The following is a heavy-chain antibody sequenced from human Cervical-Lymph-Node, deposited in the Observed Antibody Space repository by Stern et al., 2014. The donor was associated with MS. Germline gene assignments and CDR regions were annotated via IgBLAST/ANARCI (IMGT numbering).Heavy chain of an antibody. Sequence: VQLEESGGGVVQSGGSLRLSCAASGFTFPDYAIHWVRQAPGKGLEWVAVISYDGGSGYYADSVKGRFTISRDNSKSTLSLQMNSLRAEDTAVYYCAKSKDYGDFSDAFDIWGQGTMVTVSS. CDR1: GFTFPDYA. CDR3: AKSKDYGDFSDAFDI. V-gene: IGHV3-30-3*02. D-gene: IGHD4-17*01. J-gene: IGHJ3*02. CDR2: ISYDGGSG.